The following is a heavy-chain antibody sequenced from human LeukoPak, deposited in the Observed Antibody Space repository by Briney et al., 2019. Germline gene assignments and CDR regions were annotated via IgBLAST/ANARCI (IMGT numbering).Heavy chain of an antibody. D-gene: IGHD3-3*01. CDR2: ISSSGESV. V-gene: IGHV3-48*01. CDR3: ATTGIFGVAKGY. CDR1: GFSISSHS. Sequence: GGTLRLSCVASGFSISSHSLMWVRQPQGKGLEWVSQISSSGESVNYADAVKGRFIISRDNAKKSLSLQMDSLRIEDTAVYYCATTGIFGVAKGYWGQGTLVTVSS. J-gene: IGHJ4*02.